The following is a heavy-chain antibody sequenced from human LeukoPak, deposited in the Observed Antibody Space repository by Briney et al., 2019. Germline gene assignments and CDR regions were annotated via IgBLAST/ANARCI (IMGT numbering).Heavy chain of an antibody. J-gene: IGHJ2*01. Sequence: GGSLRPSCSASGFTFSNYGMHWVRQAPGKGLEWVAVVWLDGSTEYYADSVKGQFTISRDNSKKILYLQMNSLRVEDTAVYYCARDHTSTPTYWYFDLWGRGTLVTVSS. D-gene: IGHD1-1*01. V-gene: IGHV3-33*01. CDR3: ARDHTSTPTYWYFDL. CDR1: GFTFSNYG. CDR2: VWLDGSTE.